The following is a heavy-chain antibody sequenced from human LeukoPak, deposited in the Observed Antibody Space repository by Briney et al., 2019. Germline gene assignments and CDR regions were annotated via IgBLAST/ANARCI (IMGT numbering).Heavy chain of an antibody. J-gene: IGHJ5*02. CDR3: AGDRRFGERGFDP. D-gene: IGHD3-10*01. Sequence: GESLRLSCAASGFTFSTFAMTWVRQAPGKGLEWVSSIISSGPYIYYADFVKGRFTISRDNAKNSVYLQMNSLRAEDTGVYYCAGDRRFGERGFDPWGQGTLVTVSS. V-gene: IGHV3-21*01. CDR1: GFTFSTFA. CDR2: IISSGPYI.